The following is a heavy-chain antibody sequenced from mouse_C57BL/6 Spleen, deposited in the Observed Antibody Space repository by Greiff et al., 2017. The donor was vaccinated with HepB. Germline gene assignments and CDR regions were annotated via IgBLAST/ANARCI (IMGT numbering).Heavy chain of an antibody. J-gene: IGHJ2*01. CDR3: ARGPYYYGSYYFDY. CDR2: IYPGDGDT. V-gene: IGHV1-80*01. Sequence: VKLQESGAELVKPGASVKISCKASGYAFSSYWMNWVKQRPGKGLEWIGQIYPGDGDTNYNGKFKGKATLTADKSSSTAYMQLSSLTSEDSAVYFCARGPYYYGSYYFDYWGQGTTLTVSS. D-gene: IGHD1-1*01. CDR1: GYAFSSYW.